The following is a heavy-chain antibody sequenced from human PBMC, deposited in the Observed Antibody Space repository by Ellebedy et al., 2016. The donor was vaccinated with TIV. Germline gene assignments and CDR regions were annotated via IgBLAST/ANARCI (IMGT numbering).Heavy chain of an antibody. V-gene: IGHV4-39*01. J-gene: IGHJ3*02. CDR2: IYYSGVT. CDR3: ARRMGRRSLYGGFVGAFDI. CDR1: GGTIRSSSFY. D-gene: IGHD4-23*01. Sequence: SETLSLTXSVSGGTIRSSSFYWGWIRQAPGKGLEWIGSIYYSGVTYYNPSLKSRLTISVDTSKNQFSLRLTSVTAADTALYYCARRMGRRSLYGGFVGAFDIWGQGTTVNVSS.